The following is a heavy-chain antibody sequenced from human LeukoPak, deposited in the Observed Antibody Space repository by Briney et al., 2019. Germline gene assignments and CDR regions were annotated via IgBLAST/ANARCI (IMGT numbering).Heavy chain of an antibody. CDR3: AKGAASGLVDWFDP. J-gene: IGHJ5*02. V-gene: IGHV3-23*01. Sequence: PGGSLRLSCAASGFTFSNFAMMWVRQAPGKGLEWVSSITGDYATYSADPAKDRFTTSRDNSKNIVYLQMDSLRDDDTAVYYCAKGAASGLVDWFDPWGQGTLVTVSS. D-gene: IGHD3-22*01. CDR2: ITGDYAT. CDR1: GFTFSNFA.